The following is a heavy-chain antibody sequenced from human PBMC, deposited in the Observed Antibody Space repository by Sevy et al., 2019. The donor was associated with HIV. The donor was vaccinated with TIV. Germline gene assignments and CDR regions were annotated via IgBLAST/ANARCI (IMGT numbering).Heavy chain of an antibody. J-gene: IGHJ4*02. Sequence: GGSLRLSCAASGFTFSSYSMNWVRQAPGKGLEWVSSISSSSSYIYYADSVKGRFTISRDNAKNSLYLQMNSLRAEDTAGYYCARAGSGLYFDYWGQGTLVTVSS. CDR2: ISSSSSYI. CDR3: ARAGSGLYFDY. D-gene: IGHD3-10*01. V-gene: IGHV3-21*01. CDR1: GFTFSSYS.